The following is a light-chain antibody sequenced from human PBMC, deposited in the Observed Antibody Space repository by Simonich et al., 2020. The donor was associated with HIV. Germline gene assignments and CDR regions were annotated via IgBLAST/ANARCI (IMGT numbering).Light chain of an antibody. Sequence: SYELTQPPSASVSPGQTARITCSGDALPKQYAYWYQQKSGQAQVLVIYEDSKRPSGIPERFSAYSSGTMATLTINETQVEDEADYHCYSTDSSGYHRVFGGGTKLTVL. V-gene: IGLV3-10*01. CDR1: ALPKQY. CDR2: EDS. CDR3: YSTDSSGYHRV. J-gene: IGLJ2*01.